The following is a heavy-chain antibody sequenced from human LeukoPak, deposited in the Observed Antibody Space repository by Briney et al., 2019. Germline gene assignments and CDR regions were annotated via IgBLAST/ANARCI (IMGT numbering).Heavy chain of an antibody. CDR1: GFTFSKAW. CDR3: AKGGWMGYGDYFDY. Sequence: GGSLRLSCAASGFTFSKAWMSWVRQAPGKGLEWVSAISGSGGSTYYADSVKGRFTISRDNSKNTLYLQMNSLRAEDTAVYYCAKGGWMGYGDYFDYWGQGTLVTVSS. J-gene: IGHJ4*02. V-gene: IGHV3-23*01. D-gene: IGHD4-17*01. CDR2: ISGSGGST.